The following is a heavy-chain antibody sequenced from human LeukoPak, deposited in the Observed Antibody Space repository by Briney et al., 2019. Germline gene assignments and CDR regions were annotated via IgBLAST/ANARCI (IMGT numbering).Heavy chain of an antibody. CDR1: GFTFSSYG. CDR2: ISYDGSNK. Sequence: GGSLRLSCAASGFTFSSYGMHWVRQAPGKGLEWVAVISYDGSNKYYADSVKGRFTISRDNSKNTLYLQMNSLRAEDTAVYYCAKGGYYFDYWGQGTLVTVSS. CDR3: AKGGYYFDY. V-gene: IGHV3-30*18. D-gene: IGHD3-22*01. J-gene: IGHJ4*02.